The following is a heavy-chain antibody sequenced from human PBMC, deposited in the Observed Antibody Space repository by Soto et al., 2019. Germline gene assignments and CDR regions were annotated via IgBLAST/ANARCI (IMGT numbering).Heavy chain of an antibody. CDR3: ARVCDILTGYCLFDY. Sequence: ASVKVSCKASGYTFTSYGISWVRQAPGQGLEWMGWISAYNGNTNYAQKLQGRVTMTTDTSTGTAYMELRSLRSDDTAVYYCARVCDILTGYCLFDYWGQGTLVTVSS. CDR1: GYTFTSYG. CDR2: ISAYNGNT. J-gene: IGHJ4*02. V-gene: IGHV1-18*01. D-gene: IGHD3-9*01.